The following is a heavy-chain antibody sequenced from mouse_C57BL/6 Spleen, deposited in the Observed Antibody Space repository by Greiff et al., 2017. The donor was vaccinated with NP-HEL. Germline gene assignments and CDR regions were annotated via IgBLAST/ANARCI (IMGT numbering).Heavy chain of an antibody. CDR2: LYPGSGST. V-gene: IGHV1-55*01. Sequence: QVQLQQPGAELVKPGASVKMSCKASGYTFTSYWITWVKQRPGQGLEWIGDLYPGSGSTNYNEKFKSKATLTVDTSSSTAYMQLSSLTSEDSAVYYCARWHYGSPYYFDYWGQGTTLTVSS. CDR3: ARWHYGSPYYFDY. D-gene: IGHD1-1*01. CDR1: GYTFTSYW. J-gene: IGHJ2*01.